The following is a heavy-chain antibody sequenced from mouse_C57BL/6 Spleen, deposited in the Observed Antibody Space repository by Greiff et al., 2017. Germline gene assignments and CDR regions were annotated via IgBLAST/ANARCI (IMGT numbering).Heavy chain of an antibody. D-gene: IGHD1-1*01. CDR3: ARGPYGSGDGYFEG. V-gene: IGHV1-64*01. J-gene: IGHJ1*03. CDR2: IHPNSGST. Sequence: VQLQQPGAELVKPGASVKLSCKASGYTFTSYWMHWVKQRPGQGLGWIGMIHPNSGSTNYNEKFKSKATLTVDKSSSTASMQLISLTAEDSAAWDCARGPYGSGDGYFEGWGTGTTVTVSS. CDR1: GYTFTSYW.